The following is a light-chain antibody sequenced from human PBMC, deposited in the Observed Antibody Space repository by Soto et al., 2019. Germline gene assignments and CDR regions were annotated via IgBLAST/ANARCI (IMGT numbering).Light chain of an antibody. CDR1: QTVSTY. Sequence: DTQMTQSPSSLSASVGDRISITCRASQTVSTYLNWYQQKAGQAPTLLISATSTLQSGVPSRFSGSGSGTEFTLTISSLQPDDFATYYCQHYNSYSEAFGQGTKVELK. J-gene: IGKJ1*01. CDR2: ATS. CDR3: QHYNSYSEA. V-gene: IGKV1-16*01.